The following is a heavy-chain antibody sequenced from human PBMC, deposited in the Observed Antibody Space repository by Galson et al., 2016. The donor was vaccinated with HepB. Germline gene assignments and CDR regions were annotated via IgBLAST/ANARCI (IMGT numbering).Heavy chain of an antibody. V-gene: IGHV3-23*01. J-gene: IGHJ5*02. Sequence: SLRLSCAASGFTFSTYAMSWLRQAPGKGLEWVSSITDSGDNAVYTASVRGRFTMSRDNSKNLLYLQMNSLSAEDTAIYYCAKAALEPWCNGGRCYPFDLWGQGTLVTVSS. CDR1: GFTFSTYA. CDR3: AKAALEPWCNGGRCYPFDL. D-gene: IGHD2-15*01. CDR2: ITDSGDNA.